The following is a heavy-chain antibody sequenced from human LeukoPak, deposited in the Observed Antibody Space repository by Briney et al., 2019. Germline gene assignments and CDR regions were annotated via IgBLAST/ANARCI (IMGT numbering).Heavy chain of an antibody. CDR3: ARHIGYSYGPYFDY. Sequence: PSETLSLTCAVYGGSFSGYYWSWIRQPPGKGLEWIGEINHSGSTNYNPSLKSRVTISVDTSKNQFSLKLSSVTAADTAVYYCARHIGYSYGPYFDYWGQGTLVTVSS. CDR2: INHSGST. D-gene: IGHD5-18*01. V-gene: IGHV4-34*01. CDR1: GGSFSGYY. J-gene: IGHJ4*02.